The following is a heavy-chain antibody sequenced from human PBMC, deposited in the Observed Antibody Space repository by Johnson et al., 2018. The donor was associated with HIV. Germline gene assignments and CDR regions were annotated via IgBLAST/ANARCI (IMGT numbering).Heavy chain of an antibody. CDR2: IYSGGST. J-gene: IGHJ3*02. CDR1: GFTFSSNY. V-gene: IGHV3-66*04. D-gene: IGHD3-16*01. CDR3: ARRKVEVPNQCFDAFDI. Sequence: VQLVESGGGLVQPGGSLRLSCAASGFTFSSNYMSWVRQAPGKGLEWVSVIYSGGSTYYADSVKGRFTISRDNSKNTLYLQMNSLRAEDTAVYYCARRKVEVPNQCFDAFDIWGQGTMVTVSS.